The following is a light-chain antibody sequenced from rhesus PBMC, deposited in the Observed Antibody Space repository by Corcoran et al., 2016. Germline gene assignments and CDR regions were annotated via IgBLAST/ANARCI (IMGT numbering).Light chain of an antibody. CDR2: KAS. Sequence: DIQMTQSPSSLSASVGDRVTITCRASENVNNYLTWYQQKPGKAPKLLIYKASTLQSGVPSRFTGSGSGTDYTFTISSLQSEDVATYYCQHNYGNPRTFGQGTKVEIK. CDR3: QHNYGNPRT. V-gene: IGKV1-74*01. J-gene: IGKJ1*01. CDR1: ENVNNY.